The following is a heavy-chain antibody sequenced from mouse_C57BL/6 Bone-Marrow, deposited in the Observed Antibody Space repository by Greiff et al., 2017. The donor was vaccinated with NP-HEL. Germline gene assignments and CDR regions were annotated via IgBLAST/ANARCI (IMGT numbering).Heavy chain of an antibody. CDR3: ASRHLYYGGAMDY. Sequence: EVKLVESGGDLVKPGGSLKLSCAASGFTFSSYGMSWVRQTPDKRLEWAATISSGGSYTYYPDSVKGRFTISRDNAKNTLYLQMSSLKSEDTAMYYCASRHLYYGGAMDYWGQGTSVTVSS. V-gene: IGHV5-6*02. J-gene: IGHJ4*01. CDR2: ISSGGSYT. D-gene: IGHD1-1*01. CDR1: GFTFSSYG.